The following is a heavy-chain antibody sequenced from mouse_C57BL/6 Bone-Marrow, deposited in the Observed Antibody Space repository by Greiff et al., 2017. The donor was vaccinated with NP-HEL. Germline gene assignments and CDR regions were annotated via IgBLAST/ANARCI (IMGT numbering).Heavy chain of an antibody. D-gene: IGHD3-2*02. V-gene: IGHV14-4*01. J-gene: IGHJ3*01. CDR2: IDPENGDT. Sequence: VQLKQSGAELVRPGASVKLSCTASGFNITDDYMHWVKQRPEQGLEWIGWIDPENGDTEYASKFQGKATITADPSSNTAYLQLSSLTSEDTAVYYCTPARQLRLDAWFAYWGQGTLVTVSA. CDR3: TPARQLRLDAWFAY. CDR1: GFNITDDY.